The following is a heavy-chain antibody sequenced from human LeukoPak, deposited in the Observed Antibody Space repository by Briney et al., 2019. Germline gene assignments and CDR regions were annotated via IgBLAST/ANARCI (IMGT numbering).Heavy chain of an antibody. J-gene: IGHJ4*02. Sequence: GGSLRLSCAASGFTFGSYTMNWVRQAPGKGLEWVSAISGSGGSTHYADSVKGRFTISRDNSKNTLYLQMNSLRAEDTAVYYCAKNSPSGSYFFDCWGQGTLVTVSS. D-gene: IGHD2/OR15-2a*01. CDR1: GFTFGSYT. V-gene: IGHV3-23*01. CDR2: ISGSGGST. CDR3: AKNSPSGSYFFDC.